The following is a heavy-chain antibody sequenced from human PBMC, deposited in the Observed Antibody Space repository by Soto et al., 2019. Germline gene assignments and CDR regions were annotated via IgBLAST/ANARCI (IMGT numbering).Heavy chain of an antibody. CDR1: GGSISTSSYY. CDR2: IYYSWST. Sequence: QLQLQESGPGLVKPSETLSLTCTVSGGSISTSSYYWGWIRQPPGKGLEWIGSIYYSWSTYYNPSLKSRVTISVDTSKNQFSLKLSSVTAADTAVYYCARDYDSSGDYWGQGTLVTVSS. D-gene: IGHD3-22*01. J-gene: IGHJ4*02. V-gene: IGHV4-39*01. CDR3: ARDYDSSGDY.